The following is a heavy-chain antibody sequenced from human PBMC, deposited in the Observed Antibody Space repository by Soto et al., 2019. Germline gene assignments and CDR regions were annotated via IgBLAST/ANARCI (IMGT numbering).Heavy chain of an antibody. Sequence: QITLKESGPPRVKPTQTLTLTCTFSGFSLSTNGVGVGWIRQPPGKALERLALIYWDDDKRYSPSLSNRLTLTKETSENQVVRTMTVMDPVDPATYFCVHRAGLQGNCNGGYFDYWGQGALVTVSS. J-gene: IGHJ4*02. CDR3: VHRAGLQGNCNGGYFDY. D-gene: IGHD1-1*01. CDR2: IYWDDDK. CDR1: GFSLSTNGVG. V-gene: IGHV2-5*02.